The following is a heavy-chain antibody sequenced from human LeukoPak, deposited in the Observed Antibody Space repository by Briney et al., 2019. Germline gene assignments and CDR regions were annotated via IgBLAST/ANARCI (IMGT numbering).Heavy chain of an antibody. CDR3: ARQEDCSNGVCNKWDD. CDR2: IYPGDSET. D-gene: IGHD2-8*01. J-gene: IGHJ4*02. Sequence: GESLKLSCKGSGYSFTSYWIAWVRQMPGKGLEWMGMIYPGDSETRYRPSFQGQVTLSADRSISTAYLQWSSLKASDTAMYYCARQEDCSNGVCNKWDDWGQGTLVTVSS. V-gene: IGHV5-51*01. CDR1: GYSFTSYW.